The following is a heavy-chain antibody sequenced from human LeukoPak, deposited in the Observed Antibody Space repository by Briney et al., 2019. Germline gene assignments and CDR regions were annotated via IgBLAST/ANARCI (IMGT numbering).Heavy chain of an antibody. CDR1: GYTFSSYG. CDR3: AKGMVRGVILKGFDY. Sequence: GGTLRLSCAASGYTFSSYGMSWVRQAPGKGLEWVSGIRAGGDNTYYADSVKGRFTISRDNSKNTLYLQMNSLRAEDTAVYYCAKGMVRGVILKGFDYWGQGTLVTVSS. CDR2: IRAGGDNT. D-gene: IGHD3-10*01. J-gene: IGHJ4*02. V-gene: IGHV3-23*01.